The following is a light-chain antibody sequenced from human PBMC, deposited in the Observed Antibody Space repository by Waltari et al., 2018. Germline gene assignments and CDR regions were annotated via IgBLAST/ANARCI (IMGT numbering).Light chain of an antibody. V-gene: IGKV3-11*01. J-gene: IGKJ1*01. CDR2: DAS. Sequence: EIVLTQSPATLSLSPGERATLSCRASQSVSSYLAWYQQKVGQPPRLLIYDASNRATGIPARFSGSGSGTDFTLTISSLEPEDFAVYYCQQSTNWPRGTFGQGTKVEVK. CDR1: QSVSSY. CDR3: QQSTNWPRGT.